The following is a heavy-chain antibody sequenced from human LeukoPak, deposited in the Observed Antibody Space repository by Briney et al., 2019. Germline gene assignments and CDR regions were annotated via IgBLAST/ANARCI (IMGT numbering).Heavy chain of an antibody. D-gene: IGHD6-19*01. CDR3: ARFAVARYYYYMDV. V-gene: IGHV4-61*02. Sequence: PSETLSLTCTVSGGSDSRGTYYWTWIRQPAGKGLEWIGRIYTSGSTYYNPSLKSRVTISVDTSKNQFSLKLSSVTAADTAVYYCARFAVARYYYYMDVWGKGTTVTISS. CDR1: GGSDSRGTYY. CDR2: IYTSGST. J-gene: IGHJ6*03.